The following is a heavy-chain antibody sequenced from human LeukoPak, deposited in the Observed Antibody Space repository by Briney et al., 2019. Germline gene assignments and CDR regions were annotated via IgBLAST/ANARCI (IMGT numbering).Heavy chain of an antibody. CDR1: GFIFSDHY. V-gene: IGHV3-72*01. D-gene: IGHD2-2*01. CDR2: AKNKVNSYTT. J-gene: IGHJ4*02. Sequence: GGSLRLSCAASGFIFSDHYMDWVRQAPGKGLEWVGRAKNKVNSYTTIYAASVKGRFTISRDDSKNSLYLQMNSLRAEDTAVYYCARDPEYQLLPGMYWGQGTLVTVSS. CDR3: ARDPEYQLLPGMY.